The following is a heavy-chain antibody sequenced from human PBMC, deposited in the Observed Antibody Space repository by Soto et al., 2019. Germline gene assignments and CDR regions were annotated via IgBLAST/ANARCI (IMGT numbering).Heavy chain of an antibody. J-gene: IGHJ4*02. D-gene: IGHD6-13*01. V-gene: IGHV4-59*01. CDR3: AREKAAAGPKFDY. CDR2: IYYSGST. Sequence: PSETLSLTCTVSGGSISSYYWSWIRQPPGKGLEWIGYIYYSGSTNYNPSLKSRVTISVDTSKNQFSLKLSSVTAADTAVYYCAREKAAAGPKFDYWGQGTLVTVSS. CDR1: GGSISSYY.